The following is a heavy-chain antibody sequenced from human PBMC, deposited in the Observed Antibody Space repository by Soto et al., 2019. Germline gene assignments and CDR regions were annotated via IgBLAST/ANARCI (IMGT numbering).Heavy chain of an antibody. D-gene: IGHD3-22*01. Sequence: KPSETLSLTCTVSGGSISSDYWSWIRQPPGKGLEWIGYIHYSGSTNYNPSFKSRVTISVDTSKNQFSLKLRSVTAADTAVYYCARLLSAGSGFPFDYWGHGTLVTVSS. CDR1: GGSISSDY. CDR3: ARLLSAGSGFPFDY. CDR2: IHYSGST. J-gene: IGHJ4*01. V-gene: IGHV4-59*08.